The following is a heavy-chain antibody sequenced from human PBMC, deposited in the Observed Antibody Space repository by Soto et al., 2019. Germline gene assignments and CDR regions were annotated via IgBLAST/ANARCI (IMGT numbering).Heavy chain of an antibody. CDR1: GGNISSGGYS. J-gene: IGHJ5*02. V-gene: IGHV4-30-2*01. CDR2: IYHSGST. CDR3: ARNSNHQTYYDILTGSGIRSWFDP. D-gene: IGHD3-9*01. Sequence: SSETLSLTSAVSGGNISSGGYSWSWIRQPPGKGLEWIGYIYHSGSTYYNPSLKSRVTISVDRSKNQFSLKLSSVTAADTAVYYCARNSNHQTYYDILTGSGIRSWFDPWGQGTLVTVSS.